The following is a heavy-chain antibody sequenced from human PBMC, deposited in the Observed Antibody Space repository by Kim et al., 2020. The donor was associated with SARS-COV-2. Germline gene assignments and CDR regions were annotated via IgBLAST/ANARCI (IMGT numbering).Heavy chain of an antibody. CDR3: AKDLEHPSMIVEWAFDI. CDR1: GFTFSSYG. CDR2: ISYDGSNK. Sequence: GGSLRLSCAVSGFTFSSYGMHWVRQAPGKGLEWVAVISYDGSNKYYADSVKGRFTISRDNSKNTLYLQMNSLRAEDTAVYYCAKDLEHPSMIVEWAFDIWGQGTMVTVSS. D-gene: IGHD3-22*01. V-gene: IGHV3-30*18. J-gene: IGHJ3*02.